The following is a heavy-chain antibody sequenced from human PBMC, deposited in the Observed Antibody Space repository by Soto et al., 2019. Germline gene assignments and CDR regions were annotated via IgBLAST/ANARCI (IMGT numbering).Heavy chain of an antibody. Sequence: SGGSLRLSCAASGFTFSNYGMHWVRQAPGKGLEWVALISYDGCNKYYTDSVKGRFTISRDNTKNTLYLQMNSLRAEDSAVYYCAKDLHSSGWAAYNFDYWGQGTLVTVSS. V-gene: IGHV3-30*18. D-gene: IGHD6-25*01. CDR2: ISYDGCNK. CDR1: GFTFSNYG. J-gene: IGHJ4*02. CDR3: AKDLHSSGWAAYNFDY.